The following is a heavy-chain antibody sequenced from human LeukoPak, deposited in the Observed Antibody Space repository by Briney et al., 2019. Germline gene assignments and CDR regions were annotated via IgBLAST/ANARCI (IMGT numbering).Heavy chain of an antibody. J-gene: IGHJ6*02. CDR2: IYYSGST. CDR1: GGSISNYY. CDR3: ARGRFLTGYYTGYYYYGMDV. Sequence: SETLSLTCTVSGGSISNYYWSWIRQPPGKGLEWIGYIYYSGSTNYNPSLKSRVTISVDTSKNQFSLKLSSVTAADTAVYYCARGRFLTGYYTGYYYYGMDVWGQGTTVAVSS. V-gene: IGHV4-59*08. D-gene: IGHD3-9*01.